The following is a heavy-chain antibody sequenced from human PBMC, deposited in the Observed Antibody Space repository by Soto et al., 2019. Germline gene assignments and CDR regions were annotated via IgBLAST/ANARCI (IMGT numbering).Heavy chain of an antibody. D-gene: IGHD3-22*01. V-gene: IGHV3-73*01. J-gene: IGHJ4*02. CDR3: TRRSEYDSGGYYYAYDY. CDR1: GFTFSDSA. Sequence: GGSLRLSCAASGFTFSDSAMHWVRQASGKGLEWLGRIRSKANNFATAYAASVKGRFTISRGDAKNTVYLQMNSLNSEDTAVYYCTRRSEYDSGGYYYAYDYWGQGTRVTVSS. CDR2: IRSKANNFAT.